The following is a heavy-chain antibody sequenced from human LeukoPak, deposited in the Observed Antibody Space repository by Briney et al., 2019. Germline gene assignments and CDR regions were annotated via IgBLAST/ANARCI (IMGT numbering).Heavy chain of an antibody. Sequence: ASVKVSCKASGYTFTGYYMHWVRQAPGQGLEWMGWISAYNGNTNYAQKLQGRVTMTTDTSTSTAYMELRSLRSDDTAVYYCARVFTFEIFDYWGQGTLVTVSS. CDR1: GYTFTGYY. D-gene: IGHD3-9*01. V-gene: IGHV1-18*04. CDR3: ARVFTFEIFDY. J-gene: IGHJ4*02. CDR2: ISAYNGNT.